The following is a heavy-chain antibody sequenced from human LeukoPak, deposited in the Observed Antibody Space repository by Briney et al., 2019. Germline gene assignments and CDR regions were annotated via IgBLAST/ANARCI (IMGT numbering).Heavy chain of an antibody. J-gene: IGHJ4*02. CDR3: AKDQALGLIDY. V-gene: IGHV3-53*01. Sequence: GGSLRLSCAASGFTVSSNYMTWVRQAPGKGLEWVSVLYSGGDTYYADSVKGRFTISRDNSKNTLYLQMNSLRAEDTAVYYCAKDQALGLIDYWGQGTLVTVSS. CDR1: GFTVSSNY. CDR2: LYSGGDT. D-gene: IGHD4/OR15-4a*01.